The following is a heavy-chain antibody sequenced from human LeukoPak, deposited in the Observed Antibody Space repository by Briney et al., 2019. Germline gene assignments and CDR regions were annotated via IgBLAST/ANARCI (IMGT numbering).Heavy chain of an antibody. J-gene: IGHJ4*02. V-gene: IGHV3-7*03. D-gene: IGHD3-10*01. CDR3: AKEKLWFGKWYFDY. CDR1: GFSFSKYW. Sequence: GGSLRLSCADSGFSFSKYWMSWVRQAPGKGLEWVANIKPDGSDKYYVDSVKGRFTISRDNANKSLSLQMSSLRAEDTAVYYCAKEKLWFGKWYFDYWGQGTLVTVSS. CDR2: IKPDGSDK.